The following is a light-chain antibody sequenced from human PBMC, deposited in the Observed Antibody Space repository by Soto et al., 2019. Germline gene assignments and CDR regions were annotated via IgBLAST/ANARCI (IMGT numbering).Light chain of an antibody. CDR2: GAS. V-gene: IGKV3-20*01. CDR3: QQYGSSPRT. Sequence: EIVLTQSPGTLSLSPVERATLSCMASQSVSNNYLAWYQQKPGQAPRLLIYGASNRATGIPDRFSGSGSGTDFTLTISSLEPEDFAVYYCQQYGSSPRTFGQGTKVDIK. CDR1: QSVSNNY. J-gene: IGKJ1*01.